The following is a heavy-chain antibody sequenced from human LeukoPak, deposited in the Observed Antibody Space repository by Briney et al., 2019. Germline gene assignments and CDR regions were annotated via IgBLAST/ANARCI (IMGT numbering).Heavy chain of an antibody. D-gene: IGHD2-21*02. CDR1: GGSISSDY. CDR3: ARAVLAYCGGDCYSLNWFDP. J-gene: IGHJ5*02. CDR2: IYYSGST. Sequence: SETLSLTCTVSGGSISSDYWSWMRQPPGKGLECIGYIYYSGSTYYDPSLKSRVTISVDTSKNQFSLKLSSVTAADTAVYYCARAVLAYCGGDCYSLNWFDPWGQGTLVTVSS. V-gene: IGHV4-59*12.